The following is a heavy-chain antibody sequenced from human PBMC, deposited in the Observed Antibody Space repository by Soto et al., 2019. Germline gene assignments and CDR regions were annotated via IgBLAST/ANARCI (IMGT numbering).Heavy chain of an antibody. CDR3: ARRRGFPYYYGMDV. CDR1: GVSISSGGYS. J-gene: IGHJ6*02. D-gene: IGHD5-12*01. V-gene: IGHV4-30-2*01. CDR2: IYHSGST. Sequence: SETLSLTCAVSGVSISSGGYSWSWIRQPPGKGLEWIGYIYHSGSTYYNPSLKSRVTISVDRSKNQFSLKLSSVTAADTAVYYCARRRGFPYYYGMDVWGQGTTVTVSS.